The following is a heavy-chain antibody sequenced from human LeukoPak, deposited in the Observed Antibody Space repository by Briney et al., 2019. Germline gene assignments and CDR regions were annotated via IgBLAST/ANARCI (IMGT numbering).Heavy chain of an antibody. CDR1: GGSFSGYY. CDR2: INHSGST. CDR3: ARGPNRFWSGYYNRGGFDY. V-gene: IGHV4-34*01. J-gene: IGHJ4*02. Sequence: NSSETLSLTCAVYGGSFSGYYWSWIRQPPGKGLEWIGEINHSGSTNYNPSLKSRVTISVDTSKNQFSLKLSSVTAADTAVYYCARGPNRFWSGYYNRGGFDYWGQGTLVTVSS. D-gene: IGHD3-3*01.